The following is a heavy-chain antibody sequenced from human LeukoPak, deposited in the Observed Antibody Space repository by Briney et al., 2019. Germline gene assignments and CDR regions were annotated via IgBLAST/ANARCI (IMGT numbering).Heavy chain of an antibody. V-gene: IGHV1-2*02. CDR2: INPNSGGT. Sequence: ASVKVSCKASGYTFTGYYMHWVRQAPGQGLEWMGWINPNSGGTNYAQKFQGRVTMTRDTSISTAYMELSSLRSDDTAVYYCARDAFIAAAGYYFDYWGRGTLVTVSS. D-gene: IGHD6-13*01. CDR3: ARDAFIAAAGYYFDY. CDR1: GYTFTGYY. J-gene: IGHJ4*02.